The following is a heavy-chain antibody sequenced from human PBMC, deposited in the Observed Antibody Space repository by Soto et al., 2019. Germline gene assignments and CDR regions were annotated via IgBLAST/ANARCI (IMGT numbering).Heavy chain of an antibody. CDR3: ATAGPDVLRYFDWLLWRKNDAFDI. J-gene: IGHJ3*02. CDR1: GYTLTELS. Sequence: ASVKVSCKVSGYTLTELSMHWVRQAPGKGLEWMGGFDPEDGETIYAQKFQGRVTMTEDTSTDTAYMELSSLRSEDTAVYYCATAGPDVLRYFDWLLWRKNDAFDIWGQGTMLTVSS. V-gene: IGHV1-24*01. CDR2: FDPEDGET. D-gene: IGHD3-9*01.